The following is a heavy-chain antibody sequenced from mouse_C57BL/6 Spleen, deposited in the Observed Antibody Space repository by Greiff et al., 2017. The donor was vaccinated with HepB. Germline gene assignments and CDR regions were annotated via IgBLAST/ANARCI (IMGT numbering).Heavy chain of an antibody. D-gene: IGHD1-1*01. CDR2: IWSDGST. Sequence: QVQLKESGPGLVAPSQSLSITCTVSGFSLTSYGVHWVRQPPGKGLEWLVVIWSDGSTTYNSALKSRLSISKDNSKSQVFLKMNSLQTDDTAMYYCARQRGFYYYDYAMDYWGQGTSVTVSS. CDR3: ARQRGFYYYDYAMDY. CDR1: GFSLTSYG. V-gene: IGHV2-6-1*01. J-gene: IGHJ4*01.